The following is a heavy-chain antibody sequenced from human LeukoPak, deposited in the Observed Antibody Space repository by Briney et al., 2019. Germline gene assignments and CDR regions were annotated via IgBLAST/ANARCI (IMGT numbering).Heavy chain of an antibody. CDR2: VFYTGST. D-gene: IGHD2-15*01. J-gene: IGHJ4*02. Sequence: SETLSLTCTVSGGSISSYYWSWIRQPPGKGLEWIGYVFYTGSTNYNPSLMSRITISVDSSKKHFSLNLRSVTAADTAMYYCARFTSGPSSDYFDPWGQGILVTISS. CDR3: ARFTSGPSSDYFDP. CDR1: GGSISSYY. V-gene: IGHV4-59*08.